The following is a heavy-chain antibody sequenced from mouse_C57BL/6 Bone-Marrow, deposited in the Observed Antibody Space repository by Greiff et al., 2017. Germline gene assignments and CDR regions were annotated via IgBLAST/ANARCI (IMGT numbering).Heavy chain of an antibody. CDR2: ISSGGHFT. J-gene: IGHJ4*01. CDR1: GFTFSSYA. D-gene: IGHD1-1*01. V-gene: IGHV5-9-3*01. CDR3: ARQEKGYYGYYYAMDY. Sequence: EVKLVESGGGLVKPGGSLTLSCAASGFTFSSYAMSWVRQTPEKRLEWVATISSGGHFTYYPDTVKGRFIISRDNAKNTLDLQMSSLRSEDTAMYYSARQEKGYYGYYYAMDYWGQGTSVTVSS.